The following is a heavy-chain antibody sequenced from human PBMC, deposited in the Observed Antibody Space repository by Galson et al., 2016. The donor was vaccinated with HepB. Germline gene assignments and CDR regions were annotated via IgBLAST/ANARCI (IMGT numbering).Heavy chain of an antibody. V-gene: IGHV3-11*01. Sequence: SLRLSCAASGFTFSDYYMSWIRQAPGKGLEWVSYISSSGLSIIKYADSVKGRFTISRDNAKNSVYLHMISLTPEDTAVYYCARGASGSPRLARVNFGYWGHGALVTVSS. J-gene: IGHJ4*01. CDR1: GFTFSDYY. CDR2: ISSSGLSII. CDR3: ARGASGSPRLARVNFGY. D-gene: IGHD6-6*01.